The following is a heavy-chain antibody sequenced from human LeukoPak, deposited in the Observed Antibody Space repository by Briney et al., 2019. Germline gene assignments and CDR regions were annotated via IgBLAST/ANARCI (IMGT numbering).Heavy chain of an antibody. CDR2: ISAYNGNT. J-gene: IGHJ5*02. V-gene: IGHV1-18*01. CDR3: AREPLGYCSSTSCSHIGELGFDP. CDR1: GYTFTSYG. Sequence: ASVKASCKASGYTFTSYGISWVRQAPGQGLEWMGWISAYNGNTNYAQKLQGRVTMTTDTSTSTAYMELRSLRSDDTAVYYCAREPLGYCSSTSCSHIGELGFDPWGQGTLVTVSS. D-gene: IGHD2-2*01.